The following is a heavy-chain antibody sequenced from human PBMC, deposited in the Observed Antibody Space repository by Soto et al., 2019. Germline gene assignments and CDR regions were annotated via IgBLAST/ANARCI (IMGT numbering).Heavy chain of an antibody. CDR2: IYHGGST. Sequence: TLSLTCAVSGGSISSGDHSWSWIRQPPGKGLEWIGYIYHGGSTYYNPSLKSRVTVSVDTSKNQFSLKLSSVTAADTAVYYCARHPSDFWFDPWGQGTLVTVSS. J-gene: IGHJ5*02. CDR1: GGSISSGDHS. D-gene: IGHD2-21*02. V-gene: IGHV4-30-2*03. CDR3: ARHPSDFWFDP.